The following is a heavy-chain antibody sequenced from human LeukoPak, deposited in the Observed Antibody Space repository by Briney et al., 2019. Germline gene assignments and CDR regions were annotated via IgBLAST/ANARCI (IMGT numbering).Heavy chain of an antibody. CDR2: FDPEDGET. Sequence: ASVKVSCKVSGYTLTELSMHWVRQAPGKGLEWMGGFDPEDGETIYAQKFQGRVTMTEDTSTDTAYIELSSLRSEDTAVYYCATDRLLYPPTGAFDIWGQGTMVTVSS. J-gene: IGHJ3*02. CDR1: GYTLTELS. CDR3: ATDRLLYPPTGAFDI. D-gene: IGHD2-2*02. V-gene: IGHV1-24*01.